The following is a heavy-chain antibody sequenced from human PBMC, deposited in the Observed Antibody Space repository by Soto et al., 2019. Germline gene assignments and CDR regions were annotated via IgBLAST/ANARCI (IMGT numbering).Heavy chain of an antibody. CDR2: IKSKTDGGTT. J-gene: IGHJ4*02. D-gene: IGHD3-3*01. CDR1: GFTFSNAW. Sequence: EVQLVESGGGLVKPGGSLRLSCAASGFTFSNAWMNWVRQAPGKGLEWVGRIKSKTDGGTTDYAAPVKGRFTISRDDSKNTLYLQRNSLKIVYTAVYYCPTDLLRARDYLGQGTLVTGFS. CDR3: PTDLLRARDY. V-gene: IGHV3-15*07.